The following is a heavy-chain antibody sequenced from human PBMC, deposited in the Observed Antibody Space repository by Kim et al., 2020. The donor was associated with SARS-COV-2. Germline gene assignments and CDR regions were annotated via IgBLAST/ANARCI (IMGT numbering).Heavy chain of an antibody. Sequence: GGSLRLSCAASGFTFDDYAMHWVRQAPGKGLEWVSLITGDAGATYYADSVKGRFTISRDNSKKSLYLQMNGLRTEDTALYYCAKDIPEYSSTWEGYFDLWGRGTLVTVSS. V-gene: IGHV3-43*02. CDR3: AKDIPEYSSTWEGYFDL. J-gene: IGHJ2*01. CDR2: ITGDAGAT. D-gene: IGHD6-13*01. CDR1: GFTFDDYA.